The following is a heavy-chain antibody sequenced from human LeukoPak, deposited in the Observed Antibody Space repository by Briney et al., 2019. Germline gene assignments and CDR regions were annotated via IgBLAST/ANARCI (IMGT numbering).Heavy chain of an antibody. V-gene: IGHV3-7*03. CDR3: AKLGYCSSTSCHDYFDY. CDR1: GFTFSSYW. CDR2: IKQDGSEK. Sequence: GGSLRLSCAASGFTFSSYWMSWVRQAPGKGLEWVANIKQDGSEKYYVDSVKGRFTISRDNAKNSLYLQMNSLRAEDTAVYYCAKLGYCSSTSCHDYFDYWGRGTLVTVSS. J-gene: IGHJ4*02. D-gene: IGHD2-2*03.